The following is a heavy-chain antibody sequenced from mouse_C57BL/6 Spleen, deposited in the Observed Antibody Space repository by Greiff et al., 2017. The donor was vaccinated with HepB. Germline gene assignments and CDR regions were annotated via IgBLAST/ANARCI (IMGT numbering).Heavy chain of an antibody. J-gene: IGHJ2*01. CDR1: GYTFTSYW. V-gene: IGHV1-55*01. CDR2: IYPGSGST. CDR3: ARSAQAEDY. Sequence: QVHVKQPGAELVKPGASVKMSCKASGYTFTSYWITWVKQRPGQGLEWIGDIYPGSGSTNYNEKFKSKATLTVDTSSSTAYMQLSSLTSEDSAVYYCARSAQAEDYWGQGTTLTVSS. D-gene: IGHD3-2*02.